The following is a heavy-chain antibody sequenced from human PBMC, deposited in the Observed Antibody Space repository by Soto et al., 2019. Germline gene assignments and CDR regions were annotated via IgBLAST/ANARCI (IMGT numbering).Heavy chain of an antibody. D-gene: IGHD2-2*02. CDR1: GFTFTSYT. J-gene: IGHJ2*01. CDR2: INSGNGKT. CDR3: ARDRYTANWYFDL. Sequence: QVQLVQSGAEVKKPGASVKISCETSGFTFTSYTFHWVRQAPGQRLEWVGWINSGNGKTEYSQNLQDRVTLTRDTSANTVFLDLRTLTSDDTATYYCARDRYTANWYFDLWGRGTLVIVSS. V-gene: IGHV1-3*01.